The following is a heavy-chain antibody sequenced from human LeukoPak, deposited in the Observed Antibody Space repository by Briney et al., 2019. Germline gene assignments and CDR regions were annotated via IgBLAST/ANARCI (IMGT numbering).Heavy chain of an antibody. CDR2: IKYDGTVK. J-gene: IGHJ4*02. D-gene: IGHD6-13*01. CDR1: GFNFRTSW. CDR3: ARDPDSSSFDY. V-gene: IGHV3-7*01. Sequence: PGGSLRLSCTASGFNFRTSWMSWVRQSPGKGLELLANIKYDGTVKNYVASVKGRFTISRNNPKTSLYLQMDSPRAEDTAVYYCARDPDSSSFDYWGQGALVTVSS.